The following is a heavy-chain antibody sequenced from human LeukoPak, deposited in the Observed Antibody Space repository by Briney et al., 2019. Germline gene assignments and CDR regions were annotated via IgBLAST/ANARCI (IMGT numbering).Heavy chain of an antibody. CDR1: GFTFGTYV. V-gene: IGHV3-23*01. CDR2: VSGSGRVT. Sequence: GGSLRLSCVASGFTFGTYVMSWVRQAPGKGLKWVSSVSGSGRVTYYSDSVKGRFTISRDNSDNTIFLQMNSLRVEDTAVYYCAKYAGYYDILTGYYYFDYWGQGTLVTVSS. D-gene: IGHD3-9*01. CDR3: AKYAGYYDILTGYYYFDY. J-gene: IGHJ4*02.